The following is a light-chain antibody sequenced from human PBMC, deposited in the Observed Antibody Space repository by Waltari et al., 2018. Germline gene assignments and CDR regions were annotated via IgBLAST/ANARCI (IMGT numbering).Light chain of an antibody. CDR2: EGS. CDR3: CSYAGSSTLV. Sequence: QSALTQPAPVSGSPGQSITISSPGTSSDVGSYNLVSWYQQHPGKAPKLMIYEGSKRPSGVSNRFSGSKSGNTASLTISGLQAEDEADYYCCSYAGSSTLVFGGGTKLTVL. J-gene: IGLJ2*01. CDR1: SSDVGSYNL. V-gene: IGLV2-23*01.